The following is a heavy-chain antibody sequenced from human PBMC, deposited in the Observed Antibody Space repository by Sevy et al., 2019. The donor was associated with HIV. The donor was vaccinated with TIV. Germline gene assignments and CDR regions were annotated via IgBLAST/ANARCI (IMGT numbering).Heavy chain of an antibody. CDR2: TSYDGSHK. CDR1: GFIFSNFA. V-gene: IGHV3-30*04. D-gene: IGHD3-16*01. J-gene: IGHJ1*01. Sequence: GGSLRLSCTVSGFIFSNFAMHWVRQAPGKGLEWVAVTSYDGSHKYYADSVKGRFTVSRDNSRNILSLEMSSLTRDDTAVYYCARGENDDGFFHYWGQGTLVTVSS. CDR3: ARGENDDGFFHY.